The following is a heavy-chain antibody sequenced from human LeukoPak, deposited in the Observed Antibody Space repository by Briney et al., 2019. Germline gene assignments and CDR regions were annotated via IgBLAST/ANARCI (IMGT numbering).Heavy chain of an antibody. V-gene: IGHV1-46*01. CDR1: GYTFTRYA. CDR2: INPSGGST. J-gene: IGHJ2*01. CDR3: ASKVVGARHSVDWYFDL. D-gene: IGHD2-15*01. Sequence: ASVKVSCKASGYTFTRYAMNWVRQAPGQGLEWMGIINPSGGSTSYAQKFQGRVTMTRDMSTSTVYMELSSLRSEDTAVYYCASKVVGARHSVDWYFDLWGRGTLVTVSS.